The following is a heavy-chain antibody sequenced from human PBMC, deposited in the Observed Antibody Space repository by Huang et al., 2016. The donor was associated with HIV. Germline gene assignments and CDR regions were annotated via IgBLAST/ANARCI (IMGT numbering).Heavy chain of an antibody. CDR1: GGSISNKNYY. V-gene: IGHV4-39*01. CDR2: IYYTGTT. J-gene: IGHJ4*02. Sequence: QVQLQESGPGLVKPSETLSLTCVVSGGSISNKNYYWGWIRQPPGKGLEWIGSIYYTGTTYDNPSLKSRVTMSVDTPKNQLSLKVNSVTAADTAVYYCARLHFDLWSGYYMAFDYWGQGTLVTVSS. CDR3: ARLHFDLWSGYYMAFDY. D-gene: IGHD3-3*01.